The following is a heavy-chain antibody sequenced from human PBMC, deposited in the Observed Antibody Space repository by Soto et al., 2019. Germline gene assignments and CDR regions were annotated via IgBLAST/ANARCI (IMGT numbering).Heavy chain of an antibody. CDR3: ARGRNSAFDV. J-gene: IGHJ3*01. Sequence: QVQLQQSGPGLVKPSQTLSLTCVISGDSIFSSGVAWNWLRQSPSRGLEWLGRADYRSKWVNDYAESVKSPITINPDTSKNQFSLQLNSLTPEDTAVYYCARGRNSAFDVWGQGTMVTVSS. CDR1: GDSIFSSGVA. CDR2: ADYRSKWVN. V-gene: IGHV6-1*01. D-gene: IGHD1-7*01.